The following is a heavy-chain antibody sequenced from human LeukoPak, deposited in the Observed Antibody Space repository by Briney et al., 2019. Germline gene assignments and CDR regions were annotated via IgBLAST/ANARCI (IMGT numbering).Heavy chain of an antibody. D-gene: IGHD2-8*02. V-gene: IGHV4-34*01. CDR2: INHSGST. CDR3: VRGKYRVSIFCTAGACYPGAFDI. CDR1: GVSFSGYY. Sequence: SETLSLTCVVYGVSFSGYYWSWIRQPPGKGLEWIGEINHSGSTNYNPALKSRVTISVDTSKKQFSLKLTSLTAADTAVYYCVRGKYRVSIFCTAGACYPGAFDIWGQGTMVTVSS. J-gene: IGHJ3*02.